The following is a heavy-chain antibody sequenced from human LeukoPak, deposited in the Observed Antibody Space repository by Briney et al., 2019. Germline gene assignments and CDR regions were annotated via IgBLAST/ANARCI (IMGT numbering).Heavy chain of an antibody. D-gene: IGHD1-7*01. CDR1: GGSISSGGYY. V-gene: IGHV4-31*03. Sequence: SQTLSLTCTVSGGSISSGGYYWSWIRQHPGKGLEWIGYTYYSGSTYYNPSLKSRVTISVDTSKNQFSLKLSSVTAADTAVYYCARVWATGTTYDPWGQGTLVTVSS. CDR2: TYYSGST. CDR3: ARVWATGTTYDP. J-gene: IGHJ5*02.